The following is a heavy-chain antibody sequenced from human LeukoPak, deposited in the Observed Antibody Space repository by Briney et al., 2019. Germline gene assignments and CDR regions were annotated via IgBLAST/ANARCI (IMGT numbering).Heavy chain of an antibody. V-gene: IGHV4-61*01. Sequence: SETLSLTCTVSGGSVSSGRFYWSWIRQPPGKGLEWIGYIYYSGSTNYNPSLKSRVTISVDTSKDQFSLELSSVTAADTAVYFCARATPLAPAYWGQGTLVTVSS. CDR2: IYYSGST. D-gene: IGHD2-2*01. J-gene: IGHJ4*02. CDR3: ARATPLAPAY. CDR1: GGSVSSGRFY.